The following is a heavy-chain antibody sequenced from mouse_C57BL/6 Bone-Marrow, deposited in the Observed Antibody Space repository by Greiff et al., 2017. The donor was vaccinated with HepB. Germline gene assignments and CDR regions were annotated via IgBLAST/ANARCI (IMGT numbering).Heavy chain of an antibody. V-gene: IGHV5-17*01. J-gene: IGHJ2*01. CDR1: GFTFSDYG. CDR2: ISSGSSTI. Sequence: DVMLVESGGGLVKPGGSLKLSCVASGFTFSDYGMHWVRQAPEKGLEWVAYISSGSSTIYYADTVKGRFTISRDNAKNTLFLQMTSLRSEDTAMYYCARTGPYYFDYWGQGTTLTVSS. CDR3: ARTGPYYFDY. D-gene: IGHD3-3*01.